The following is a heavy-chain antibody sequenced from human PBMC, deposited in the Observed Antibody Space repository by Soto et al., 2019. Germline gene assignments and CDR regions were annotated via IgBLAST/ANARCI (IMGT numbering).Heavy chain of an antibody. D-gene: IGHD6-19*01. Sequence: GGSLRLSCAASGFTFSSYAMHWVRQAPGKGLEWVAVISYDGSNKYYADSVKGRFTISRDNSKNTLYLQMNSLRAEDTAVYYFARAGPPRGIAVAGSYFDYWGQGTLVTVSS. J-gene: IGHJ4*02. CDR3: ARAGPPRGIAVAGSYFDY. CDR2: ISYDGSNK. CDR1: GFTFSSYA. V-gene: IGHV3-30-3*01.